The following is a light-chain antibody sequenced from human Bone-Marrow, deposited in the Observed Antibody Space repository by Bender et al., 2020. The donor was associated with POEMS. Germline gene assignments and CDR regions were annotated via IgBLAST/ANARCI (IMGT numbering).Light chain of an antibody. V-gene: IGLV3-1*01. CDR3: QAWDNSTVV. CDR2: QDN. CDR1: RLGDKY. J-gene: IGLJ2*01. Sequence: SYVLTQPPSVSVSPGQTASITCSGDRLGDKYACWYRQKPGQSPVLVIYQDNRRPPGIPDRISGSNSGNTATLTVSGTQAVDEADYFCQAWDNSTVVFGGGTKLTVL.